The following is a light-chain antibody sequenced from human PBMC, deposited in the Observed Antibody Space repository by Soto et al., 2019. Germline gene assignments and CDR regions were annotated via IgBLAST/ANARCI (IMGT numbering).Light chain of an antibody. Sequence: IFMTQSPATLSVSRWEIATLSWRASQSVSSNLAWYQQKPGQAPRLLVYGASTRATGIPARFSGSGSGTQFTLTISSLQSEDFAVYYCQQHNNWPLTFGGGTKVDIK. CDR3: QQHNNWPLT. CDR2: GAS. V-gene: IGKV3-15*01. CDR1: QSVSSN. J-gene: IGKJ4*01.